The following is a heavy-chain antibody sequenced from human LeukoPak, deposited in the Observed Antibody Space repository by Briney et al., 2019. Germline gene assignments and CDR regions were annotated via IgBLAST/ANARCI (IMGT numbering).Heavy chain of an antibody. Sequence: PGGSLRLSCAASGFTVSSNYMSWVRQTPGRGLEWLSIIYSGGDTYYPDSVKGRFTISRDNAKNSLYLQMNSLRAEDTAVYYCARVLIVIIPAGLDYWGQGTLVTVSS. V-gene: IGHV3-66*01. D-gene: IGHD2-2*01. J-gene: IGHJ4*02. CDR3: ARVLIVIIPAGLDY. CDR2: IYSGGDT. CDR1: GFTVSSNY.